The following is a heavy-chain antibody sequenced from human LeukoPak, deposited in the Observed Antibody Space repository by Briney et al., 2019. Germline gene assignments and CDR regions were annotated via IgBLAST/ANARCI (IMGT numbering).Heavy chain of an antibody. J-gene: IGHJ3*02. CDR3: ARRQIRYQLPSFKPGVVFDI. CDR1: GYTFTSYY. V-gene: IGHV1-46*01. D-gene: IGHD2-2*01. CDR2: INPSGGST. Sequence: GASVKVSCKASGYTFTSYYMHWVRQAPGQGLEWMGIINPSGGSTSYAQKFQGRVTMTRDTSTSTVYMELSSLRSEDTAVYYCARRQIRYQLPSFKPGVVFDIWGQGTMVTVSS.